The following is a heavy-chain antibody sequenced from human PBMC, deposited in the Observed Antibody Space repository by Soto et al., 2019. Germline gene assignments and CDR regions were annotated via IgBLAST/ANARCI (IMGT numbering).Heavy chain of an antibody. J-gene: IGHJ4*02. D-gene: IGHD2-15*01. Sequence: EVQLLGSGGGLVQPGGSLRLSCAASGFPFGRSAMIWVRQAPGMGLEWVSNIISDTARTHYADSVKGRFTISRDSSKNTMFLQMNSLRAADTAVYYCAPQDCSGAACSPPGWGQGTLVTVSS. CDR3: APQDCSGAACSPPG. CDR2: IISDTART. V-gene: IGHV3-23*01. CDR1: GFPFGRSA.